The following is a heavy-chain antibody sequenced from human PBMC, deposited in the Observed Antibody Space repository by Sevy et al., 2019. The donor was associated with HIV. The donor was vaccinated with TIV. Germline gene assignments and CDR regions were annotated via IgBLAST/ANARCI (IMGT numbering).Heavy chain of an antibody. D-gene: IGHD6-19*01. CDR3: ARWGVSVAVAGTHYYYMDV. V-gene: IGHV1-2*02. J-gene: IGHJ6*03. CDR1: GYTFTGYY. CDR2: INPNSGGT. Sequence: ASVKVSCKASGYTFTGYYMHWVRQAPGQGLEWMGWINPNSGGTNYAQKFQGTVTMTRDTSISTAYMELSRLRSDDTAVYYCARWGVSVAVAGTHYYYMDVWGKGTTVTVSS.